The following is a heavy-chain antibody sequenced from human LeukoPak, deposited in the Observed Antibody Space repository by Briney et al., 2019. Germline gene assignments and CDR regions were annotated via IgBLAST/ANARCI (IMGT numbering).Heavy chain of an antibody. Sequence: GGSLRLSCAASGFTFSSYGMHWVRQAPGKGLEWVAVIPYDGSNKYYADSVKGRFTISRDNSKNTLYLQMNSLRAEDTAVYYCAKDQALVLYYYDSSGYLSDYWGQGTLVTVSS. CDR1: GFTFSSYG. J-gene: IGHJ4*02. CDR2: IPYDGSNK. D-gene: IGHD3-22*01. CDR3: AKDQALVLYYYDSSGYLSDY. V-gene: IGHV3-30*18.